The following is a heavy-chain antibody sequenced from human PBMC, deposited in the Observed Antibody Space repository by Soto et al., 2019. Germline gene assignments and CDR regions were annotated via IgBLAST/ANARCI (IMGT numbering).Heavy chain of an antibody. D-gene: IGHD1-1*01. CDR2: VYHSGST. CDR3: ARTSPSGTRFDY. J-gene: IGHJ4*02. V-gene: IGHV4-4*02. Sequence: QVQLQESGPGLVKPSGTLSLTCAVSGGSISTSNWWSWVRQPPGKGLEWIGEVYHSGSTNYNPSYKTRVAMSVDKSKHQCPLKLNSVTAADTALYYCARTSPSGTRFDYWGQGSLVTVSS. CDR1: GGSISTSNW.